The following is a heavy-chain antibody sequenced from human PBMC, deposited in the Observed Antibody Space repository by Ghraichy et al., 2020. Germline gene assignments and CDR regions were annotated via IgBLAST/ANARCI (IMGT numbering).Heavy chain of an antibody. CDR3: ARPVDYGDYIF. D-gene: IGHD4-17*01. V-gene: IGHV4-39*01. CDR1: GGSISGSRYY. Sequence: SETLSLTCSVSGGSISGSRYYWGWIRQSPERGLEFIASMYYTGSTYYNPSLQSRVTISVDTSKNQFSLTLYSVTAADTAVYFCARPVDYGDYIFWGQGTLVTVSS. J-gene: IGHJ4*02. CDR2: MYYTGST.